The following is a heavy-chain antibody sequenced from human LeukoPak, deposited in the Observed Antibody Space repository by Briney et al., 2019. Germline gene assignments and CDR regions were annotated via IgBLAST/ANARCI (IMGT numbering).Heavy chain of an antibody. D-gene: IGHD3-22*01. CDR1: GFTVSSNY. J-gene: IGHJ4*02. Sequence: GGSLRLSCAASGFTVSSNYMSWVRQAPGKGLEWVSVIYSGGSTYYADSVKGRFTISRDNSKNTLYLQMNSLRAEDTAVYYCARAPPSKGGSSGYLIDYWGQGTLVTVSS. V-gene: IGHV3-53*01. CDR3: ARAPPSKGGSSGYLIDY. CDR2: IYSGGST.